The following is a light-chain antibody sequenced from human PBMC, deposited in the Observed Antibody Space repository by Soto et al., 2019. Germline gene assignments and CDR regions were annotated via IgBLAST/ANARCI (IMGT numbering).Light chain of an antibody. Sequence: QSVLTQPPSVSAAPRQKVAISCSGSSSNIGNNYVSWYHRVPGSAPKLLIYDNNERPSGIPDRFSGSKTGTYATLDITGLQTGDEGAYYCGTWYSRLRVVVFGGGTKLTVL. CDR1: SSNIGNNY. CDR2: DNN. CDR3: GTWYSRLRVVV. V-gene: IGLV1-51*01. J-gene: IGLJ2*01.